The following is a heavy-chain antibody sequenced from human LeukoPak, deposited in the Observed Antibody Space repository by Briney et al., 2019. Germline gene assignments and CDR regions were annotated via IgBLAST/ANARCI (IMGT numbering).Heavy chain of an antibody. Sequence: GGSLRLSCAASGFTFSSYGMHWVRQAPGKGLEWVAVIWYDGCNKYYADSVKGRFTISRDNSKNTLYLQMNSLRAEDTAVYYCARDSGGINILTGPTNGMDVWGQGTTVTVSS. CDR3: ARDSGGINILTGPTNGMDV. J-gene: IGHJ6*02. V-gene: IGHV3-33*01. CDR1: GFTFSSYG. D-gene: IGHD3-9*01. CDR2: IWYDGCNK.